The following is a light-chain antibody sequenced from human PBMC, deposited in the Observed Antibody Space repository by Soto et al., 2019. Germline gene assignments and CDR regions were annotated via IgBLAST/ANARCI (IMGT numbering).Light chain of an antibody. Sequence: EIVLTHSPATLSLSPGERATLSCRASQSISTYLAWYQQKPGQPPRLLIYDASHRATGIPARFGGSGSGTDFTLTISNLEPEDFAVYYCHQRSSWPLTFGGGTKVEI. CDR3: HQRSSWPLT. V-gene: IGKV3-11*01. CDR2: DAS. CDR1: QSISTY. J-gene: IGKJ4*01.